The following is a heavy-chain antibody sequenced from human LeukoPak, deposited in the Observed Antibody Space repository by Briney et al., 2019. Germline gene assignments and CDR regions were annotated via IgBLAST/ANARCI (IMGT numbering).Heavy chain of an antibody. J-gene: IGHJ6*02. CDR2: INTNTGNP. CDR3: ARQMVRGVIGSGMDV. Sequence: GASVKVSCKASGHTFTSYAMNWVRQAPGQGLEWMGWINTNTGNPTYAQGFTGRFVFSLDTSVSTAYLQISSLKAEDTAVYYCARQMVRGVIGSGMDVWGQGTTVTVSS. V-gene: IGHV7-4-1*02. D-gene: IGHD3-10*01. CDR1: GHTFTSYA.